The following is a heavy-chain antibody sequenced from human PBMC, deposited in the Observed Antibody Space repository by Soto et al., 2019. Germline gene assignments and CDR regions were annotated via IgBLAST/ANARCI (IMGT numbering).Heavy chain of an antibody. V-gene: IGHV3-15*01. CDR3: TTGGLYYYDSRGYYLLDY. CDR2: IKSKTDGGTT. J-gene: IGHJ4*02. D-gene: IGHD3-22*01. CDR1: GFTFSNAW. Sequence: EVQLVESGGGLVKPGGSLRLSCAASGFTFSNAWMSWVRQAPGKGLEWVGRIKSKTDGGTTDYAAPVKGRFTISRDDSKNTLYLQMNSLKTEETAVYYCTTGGLYYYDSRGYYLLDYWGQGTLVTVSS.